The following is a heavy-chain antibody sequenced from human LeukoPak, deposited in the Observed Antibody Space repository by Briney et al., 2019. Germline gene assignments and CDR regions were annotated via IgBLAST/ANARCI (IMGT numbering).Heavy chain of an antibody. CDR3: AKDQGDYSSGWSIFDY. Sequence: GGSLRLSRAASGFTFSSYAMTWVRQAPGKGLEWVSGISGSGGGTYYADSVKGRFTISRDNSKNTLYLQMNRLRAEDTAVYYCAKDQGDYSSGWSIFDYWGQGSLVTVSS. CDR1: GFTFSSYA. CDR2: ISGSGGGT. V-gene: IGHV3-23*01. D-gene: IGHD6-19*01. J-gene: IGHJ4*02.